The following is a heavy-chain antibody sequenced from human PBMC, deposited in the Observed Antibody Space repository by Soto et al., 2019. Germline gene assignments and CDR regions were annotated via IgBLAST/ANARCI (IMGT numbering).Heavy chain of an antibody. J-gene: IGHJ6*04. V-gene: IGHV3-30*18. CDR1: GFTFSSYG. Sequence: GGSLRLSCAASGFTFSSYGMHWVRQAPGKGLEWVAVISYDGSNKYYADSVKGGFTISRDNSKNTLYLQMNSLRAEDTAVYYCAKADPGYSSSSPYYYYYGMAVWGEGTTVTVCS. CDR2: ISYDGSNK. CDR3: AKADPGYSSSSPYYYYYGMAV. D-gene: IGHD6-13*01.